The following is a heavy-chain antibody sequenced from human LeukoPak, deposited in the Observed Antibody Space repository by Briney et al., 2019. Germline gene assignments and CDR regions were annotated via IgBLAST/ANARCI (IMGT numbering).Heavy chain of an antibody. D-gene: IGHD4-17*01. V-gene: IGHV4-59*08. CDR2: IYYSGST. J-gene: IGHJ4*02. Sequence: SETLSLTCAVYGGSFSGYYWSWIRQPPGKGLEWIGYIYYSGSTNYNPSLKSRVTISVDTSKNQFSLKLGSVTAADTAVYYCARLLYGDYLDYWGQGTLVTVSS. CDR1: GGSFSGYY. CDR3: ARLLYGDYLDY.